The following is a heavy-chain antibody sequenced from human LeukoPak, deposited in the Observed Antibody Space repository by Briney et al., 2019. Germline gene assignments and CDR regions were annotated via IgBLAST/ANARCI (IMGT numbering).Heavy chain of an antibody. D-gene: IGHD2-2*02. J-gene: IGHJ5*02. CDR3: AKGYCSSTSCYTGWFDP. V-gene: IGHV3-30*18. CDR2: ISYDGSNK. CDR1: GFTFSSYG. Sequence: GGSLRLSCAASGFTFSSYGMHWVRQAPGKGLEWVAVISYDGSNKYYANSVKGRFTISRDNSKNTLYLQMNSLRAEDTAVYYCAKGYCSSTSCYTGWFDPWGQGTLVTVSS.